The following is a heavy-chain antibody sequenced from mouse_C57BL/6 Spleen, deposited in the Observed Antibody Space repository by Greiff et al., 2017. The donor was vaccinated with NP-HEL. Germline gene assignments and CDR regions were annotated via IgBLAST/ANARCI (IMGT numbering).Heavy chain of an antibody. CDR2: ISYDGSN. D-gene: IGHD2-3*01. CDR3: ARDLRGDGYYDYYAMDY. Sequence: EVKLQESGPGLVKPSQSLSLTCSVTGYSITSGYYWNWIRQFPGNKLEWMGYISYDGSNNYNPSLKNRISITRDTSKNPFFLKLNSVTTEDTATYYCARDLRGDGYYDYYAMDYWGQGTSVTVSS. CDR1: GYSITSGYY. V-gene: IGHV3-6*01. J-gene: IGHJ4*01.